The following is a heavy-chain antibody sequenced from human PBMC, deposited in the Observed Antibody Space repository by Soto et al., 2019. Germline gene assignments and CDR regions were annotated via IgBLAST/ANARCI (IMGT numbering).Heavy chain of an antibody. CDR1: GSTVSGHW. CDR3: ARGINYAMDV. Sequence: EVQLVESGGGSVQPGGSLRLSCAASGSTVSGHWMHWVRQEPGRGLVWVSLISPDGSVTTYADSVKGRFTISRENAKNTLTLQMNSLRAEDTAVYHCARGINYAMDVWGQGTTVTVSS. J-gene: IGHJ6*02. CDR2: ISPDGSVT. V-gene: IGHV3-74*01.